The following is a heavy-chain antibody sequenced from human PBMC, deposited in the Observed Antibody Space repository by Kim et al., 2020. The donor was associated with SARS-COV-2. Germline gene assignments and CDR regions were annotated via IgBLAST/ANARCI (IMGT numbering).Heavy chain of an antibody. V-gene: IGHV3-30*04. CDR3: ARGRAYGMDV. Sequence: GGSLRLSCAASGFTFSSYAMHWVRQAPGKGLEWVAVISYDGSNKYYADSVKGRFTISRDNSKNTLYLQMNSLRAEDTAVYYCARGRAYGMDVWGQGTKVT. J-gene: IGHJ6*02. CDR1: GFTFSSYA. CDR2: ISYDGSNK.